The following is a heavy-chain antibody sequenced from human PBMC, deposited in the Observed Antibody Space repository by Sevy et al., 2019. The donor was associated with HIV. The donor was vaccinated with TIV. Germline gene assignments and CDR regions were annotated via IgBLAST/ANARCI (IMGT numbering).Heavy chain of an antibody. CDR2: IRSKANNYAT. V-gene: IGHV3-73*01. Sequence: GGSLRLSCAASGFTFGGSAMHWVRQASGKGLEWVGRIRSKANNYATAHAASVKGRFTISRDDSKNTAYLQMKSLKTEDNAVYYCTRLEGTVVTPYYAMDVWGQGTTVTVSS. D-gene: IGHD2-21*02. CDR3: TRLEGTVVTPYYAMDV. J-gene: IGHJ6*02. CDR1: GFTFGGSA.